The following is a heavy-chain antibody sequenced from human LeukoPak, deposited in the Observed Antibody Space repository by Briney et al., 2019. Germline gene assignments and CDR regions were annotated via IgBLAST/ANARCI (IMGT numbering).Heavy chain of an antibody. D-gene: IGHD3-10*01. V-gene: IGHV4-39*01. CDR3: ASQDGDYYGSGSYFFDY. Sequence: PSETLSLTCTVSGGSISSSSYYWGWIRQPPGKGLEWIGSIYYSGSTYYNPSLKSRVTISVDTSKNQFSLKLSSVTAADTAVYYCASQDGDYYGSGSYFFDYWGQGALVTVSS. CDR2: IYYSGST. CDR1: GGSISSSSYY. J-gene: IGHJ4*02.